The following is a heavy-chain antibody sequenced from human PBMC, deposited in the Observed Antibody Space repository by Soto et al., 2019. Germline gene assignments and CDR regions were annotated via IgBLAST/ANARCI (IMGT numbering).Heavy chain of an antibody. D-gene: IGHD6-19*01. CDR3: ARDVLVGYSSGWHSYRNSVGGMDV. J-gene: IGHJ6*02. CDR2: ISPLKGNT. Sequence: ASVKVSCKASGYTFTNYVIHWVRQAPGQGLEWMGWISPLKGNTKYAQKVQGRVSVTTDTSTSTAYMELSSLRSDDTAVYYCARDVLVGYSSGWHSYRNSVGGMDVWGQGTTVTAP. V-gene: IGHV1-18*01. CDR1: GYTFTNYV.